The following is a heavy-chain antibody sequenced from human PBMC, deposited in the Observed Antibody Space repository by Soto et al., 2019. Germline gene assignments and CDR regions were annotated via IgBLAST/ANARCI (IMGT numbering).Heavy chain of an antibody. V-gene: IGHV3-33*01. Sequence: GGSLRLSCAASGFTFSSHGMHWVRQAPGKGLEWVAVIWYDGSNKYYADSVKGQFTISRDNSKNTLYLQMNSLRAEDTAVYYCARWSDNKVVDPWGQGTLVTVSS. CDR3: ARWSDNKVVDP. J-gene: IGHJ5*02. D-gene: IGHD1-1*01. CDR2: IWYDGSNK. CDR1: GFTFSSHG.